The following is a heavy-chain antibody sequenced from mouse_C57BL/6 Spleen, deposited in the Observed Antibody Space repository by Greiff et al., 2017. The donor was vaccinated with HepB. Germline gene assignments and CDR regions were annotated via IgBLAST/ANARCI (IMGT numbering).Heavy chain of an antibody. CDR3: ARQLRLYAMDY. D-gene: IGHD3-2*02. CDR1: GYSFTGYY. Sequence: EVQLQQSGPELVKPGASVKISCKASGYSFTGYYMNWVKQSPEKSLEWIGEINPSTGGTTYNQKFKAKDTLTVDKSSSTAYLQLKSLTSEDSAVYYCARQLRLYAMDYWGQGTSVTVSS. V-gene: IGHV1-42*01. CDR2: INPSTGGT. J-gene: IGHJ4*01.